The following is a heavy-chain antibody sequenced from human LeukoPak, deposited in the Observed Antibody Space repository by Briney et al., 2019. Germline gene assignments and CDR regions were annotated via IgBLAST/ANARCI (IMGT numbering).Heavy chain of an antibody. CDR1: GFTFYTYA. CDR2: MCGTAGCT. J-gene: IGHJ6*03. Sequence: PGGSLRLSCQASGFTFYTYAMSWVRQAPGKGLEWVASMCGTAGCTFYPDSVKGRFTISRDNAKNSLYLQMNSLRAEDTAVYYCASASYYYYMDVWGKGTTVTVSS. CDR3: ASASYYYYMDV. V-gene: IGHV3-23*01.